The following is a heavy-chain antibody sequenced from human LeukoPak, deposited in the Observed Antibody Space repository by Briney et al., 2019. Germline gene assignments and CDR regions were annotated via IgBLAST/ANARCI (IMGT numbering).Heavy chain of an antibody. V-gene: IGHV1-24*01. CDR1: GYTLTELS. J-gene: IGHJ4*02. CDR3: AATYSSSWPRDFFFDY. CDR2: FDPEDGET. D-gene: IGHD6-13*01. Sequence: ASVKVSCKVSGYTLTELSMHWVRQAPGKGLEWMGGFDPEDGETIYAQKFQGRVTMTEDTSTDTAYMELSSLRSEDTAVYYCAATYSSSWPRDFFFDYWGQGTLVTISS.